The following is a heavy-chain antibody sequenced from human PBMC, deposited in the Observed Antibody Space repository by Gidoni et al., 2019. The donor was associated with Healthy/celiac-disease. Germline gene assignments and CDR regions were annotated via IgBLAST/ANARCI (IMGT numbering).Heavy chain of an antibody. CDR2: IKHSEST. CDR3: ARGRYYYDRSGYDFFDY. V-gene: IGHV4-34*01. J-gene: IGHJ4*02. CDR1: GGSFSGYY. Sequence: QVQLQQWGAVLLQPSATLSLTCAVYGGSFSGYYWSWIRQPPGKGLEWSGEIKHSESTNYNPSLKSRVTISVDTSKNQFSLKLSAVTAADTAVYYCARGRYYYDRSGYDFFDYWGQGTLVTVSS. D-gene: IGHD3-22*01.